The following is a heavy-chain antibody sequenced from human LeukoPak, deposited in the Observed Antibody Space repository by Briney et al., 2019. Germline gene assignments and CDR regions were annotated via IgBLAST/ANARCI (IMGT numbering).Heavy chain of an antibody. CDR2: IKGDGSEK. V-gene: IGHV3-7*01. Sequence: PGGSLRLSCAASEFTFSSYWMSWVRLAPGKGLEWVANIKGDGSEKWYADSVKGRFTISRDNAQNSVHLQMNSLRAEDTAVYHCARDEYRSRWLHPWGQGTLVTVTS. J-gene: IGHJ5*02. CDR1: EFTFSSYW. D-gene: IGHD5-24*01. CDR3: ARDEYRSRWLHP.